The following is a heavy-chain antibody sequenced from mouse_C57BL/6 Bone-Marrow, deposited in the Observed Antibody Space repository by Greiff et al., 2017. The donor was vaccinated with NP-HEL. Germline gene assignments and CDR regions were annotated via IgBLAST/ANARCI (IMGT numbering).Heavy chain of an antibody. CDR2: IDPSDSET. D-gene: IGHD1-1*02. CDR3: ATIMGPMDY. J-gene: IGHJ4*01. Sequence: QVQLKQPGAELVRPGSSVKLSCKASGYTFTSYWMHWVKQRPIQGLEWIGNIDPSDSETHYNQKFKDKATLTVDKSSSTAYMQLSILTSEDSAVYYCATIMGPMDYWGQGTSVTVSS. V-gene: IGHV1-52*01. CDR1: GYTFTSYW.